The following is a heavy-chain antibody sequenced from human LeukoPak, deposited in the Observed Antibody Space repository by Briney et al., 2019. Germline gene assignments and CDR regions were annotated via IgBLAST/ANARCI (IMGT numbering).Heavy chain of an antibody. CDR2: INWNGGST. Sequence: PGGSLRLSCAASGFTFDDYGMDWVRQAPGKGLEWVSGINWNGGSTGYADSVKGRFTISRDNAKNSLYLQMNSLRAEDTALYYCAREGYYYDSSGYYLGYYFDYWGQGTLVTVSS. CDR1: GFTFDDYG. CDR3: AREGYYYDSSGYYLGYYFDY. V-gene: IGHV3-20*04. J-gene: IGHJ4*02. D-gene: IGHD3-22*01.